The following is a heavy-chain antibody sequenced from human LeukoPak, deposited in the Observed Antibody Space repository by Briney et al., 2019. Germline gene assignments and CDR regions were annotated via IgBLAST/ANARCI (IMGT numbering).Heavy chain of an antibody. Sequence: PGGSLRLSCAASGFTFSSYAMSWVRQAPGKGLEWVSAISGSGGSTYYADSVKGRFTISRDNSKNTLYLQMNSLRAEDTAVYYCAKEMTYCSGGSCYWGAFDIWGQGTMVTVSS. V-gene: IGHV3-23*01. CDR1: GFTFSSYA. CDR2: ISGSGGST. CDR3: AKEMTYCSGGSCYWGAFDI. D-gene: IGHD2-15*01. J-gene: IGHJ3*02.